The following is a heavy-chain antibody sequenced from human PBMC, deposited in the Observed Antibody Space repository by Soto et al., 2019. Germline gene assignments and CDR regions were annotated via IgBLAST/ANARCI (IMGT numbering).Heavy chain of an antibody. CDR2: IRGKAYDGTT. CDR1: GFTLGDYA. V-gene: IGHV3-49*04. J-gene: IGHJ6*02. Sequence: PGGSLRLSCTASGFTLGDYAVSWVRQAPGKGLEWVGFIRGKAYDGTTDYAASVKGRFSISRDVSKTIGYLQMNSLKTEDTAVYYCNLDSIGGYFYGVDVWGQGTTVTVSS. CDR3: NLDSIGGYFYGVDV.